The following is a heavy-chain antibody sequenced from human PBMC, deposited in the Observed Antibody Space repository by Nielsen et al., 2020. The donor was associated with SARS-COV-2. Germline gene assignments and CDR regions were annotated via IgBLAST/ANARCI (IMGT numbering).Heavy chain of an antibody. D-gene: IGHD3-10*01. CDR2: IYYSGST. J-gene: IGHJ6*02. V-gene: IGHV4-30-4*01. CDR3: ARGGTMVRGRRYYYGMDV. Sequence: SETLFLTCTVSGGSISSGDYYWSWIRQPPGKGLEWIGYIYYSGSTYYNPSLKSRVTISVDTSKNQFSLKLSSVTAADTAVYYCARGGTMVRGRRYYYGMDVWGQGTTVTVSS. CDR1: GGSISSGDYY.